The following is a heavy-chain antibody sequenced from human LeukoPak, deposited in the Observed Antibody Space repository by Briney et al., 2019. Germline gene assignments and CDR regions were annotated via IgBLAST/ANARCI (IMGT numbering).Heavy chain of an antibody. Sequence: PSETLSLTCAVYGGSFSGYYWSWIRQPPGKGLEWIGEINHSGSTNYNPSLKSRVTISVDTSKNQFSLKLSSVTAADTAVYYCATAPRRIAAAGNYFDYWSQGTLVTVSS. CDR2: INHSGST. CDR1: GGSFSGYY. V-gene: IGHV4-34*01. J-gene: IGHJ4*02. CDR3: ATAPRRIAAAGNYFDY. D-gene: IGHD6-13*01.